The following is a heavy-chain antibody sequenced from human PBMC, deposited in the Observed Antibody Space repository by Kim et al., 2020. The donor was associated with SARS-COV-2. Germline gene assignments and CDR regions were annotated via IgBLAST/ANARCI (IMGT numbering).Heavy chain of an antibody. V-gene: IGHV3-33*08. CDR3: ARDEHSSGWYIDY. Sequence: GGSLRLSCAASGFTFSSYGMHWVRQAPGKGLEWVAVIWYDGSNKYYADSVKGRFTLSRDNSKNTLYLQMNSLRAEDTAVYYCARDEHSSGWYIDYWGQGTLVTVSS. J-gene: IGHJ4*02. D-gene: IGHD6-19*01. CDR1: GFTFSSYG. CDR2: IWYDGSNK.